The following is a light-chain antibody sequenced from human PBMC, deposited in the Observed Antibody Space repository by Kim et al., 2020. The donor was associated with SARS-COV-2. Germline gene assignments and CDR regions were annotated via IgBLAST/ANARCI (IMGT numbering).Light chain of an antibody. Sequence: ASVKLTCTLSRGHSSYAIAGHQQQPEKGPRYLMKLYSDGSHSKGDGIPDRFSGSSSGAERYLTISSLQSEDESDYYCQTWDTGIRVFGGGTQLTVL. J-gene: IGLJ2*01. CDR2: LYSDGSH. CDR1: RGHSSYA. V-gene: IGLV4-69*01. CDR3: QTWDTGIRV.